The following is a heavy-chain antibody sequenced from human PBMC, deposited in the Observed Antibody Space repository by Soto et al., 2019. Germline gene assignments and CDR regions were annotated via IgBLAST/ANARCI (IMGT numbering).Heavy chain of an antibody. Sequence: GGSLRLSCAASGFTFSSYSMNWVRQAPGKGLEWVSSISSSSSYIYYADSVKGRFTISRDNAKNSLYLQMNSLRAEDTAVYYCARGWGSDNDAFDIWGQGTMVTVSS. CDR1: GFTFSSYS. V-gene: IGHV3-21*01. CDR3: ARGWGSDNDAFDI. J-gene: IGHJ3*02. D-gene: IGHD3-16*01. CDR2: ISSSSSYI.